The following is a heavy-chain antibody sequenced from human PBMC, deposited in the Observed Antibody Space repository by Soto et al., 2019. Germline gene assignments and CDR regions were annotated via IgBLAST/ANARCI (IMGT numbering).Heavy chain of an antibody. CDR3: ARRHSSNWYGLDY. J-gene: IGHJ4*02. CDR1: GYSISNGYY. D-gene: IGHD6-13*01. CDR2: IYHTGST. V-gene: IGHV4-38-2*01. Sequence: LSLTCAVSGYSISNGYYWGWIRQPPGKGLEWIGSIYHTGSTYYNPSLKSRVTISVDTSKNQFSLKLSSVTAADTAVYYCARRHSSNWYGLDYWGQGTLVTVSS.